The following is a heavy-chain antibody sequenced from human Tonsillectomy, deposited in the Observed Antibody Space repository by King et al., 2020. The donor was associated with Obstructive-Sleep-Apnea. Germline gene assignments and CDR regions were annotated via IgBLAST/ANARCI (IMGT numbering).Heavy chain of an antibody. CDR3: ARASDYYGSGSYYSDAFDI. J-gene: IGHJ3*02. CDR2: IYYRGST. D-gene: IGHD3-10*01. V-gene: IGHV4-31*01. CDR1: GDSISSGGYY. Sequence: QLQESGPGLVKPSQTLSLTCTVSGDSISSGGYYWGWIRQHPGKGLEWIGYIYYRGSTCYNPTLKSLVTISVDTSKNQFSLKLSSVTAAGTAVYYCARASDYYGSGSYYSDAFDIWGQGTMVTVSS.